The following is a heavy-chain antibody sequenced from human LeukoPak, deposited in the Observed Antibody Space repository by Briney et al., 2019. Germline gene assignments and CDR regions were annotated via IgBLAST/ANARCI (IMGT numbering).Heavy chain of an antibody. Sequence: GASVKVSCKASGYTFNTYGITWVRQAPGQGLEWMGWISPYNGNTNYAQKFQGRVTLTTDTSTSTAYMELRSLRSDDTAVYYCARDRGRQKWFQGLDPWGQGTLVTVSS. CDR1: GYTFNTYG. CDR3: ARDRGRQKWFQGLDP. D-gene: IGHD3-22*01. V-gene: IGHV1-18*01. CDR2: ISPYNGNT. J-gene: IGHJ5*02.